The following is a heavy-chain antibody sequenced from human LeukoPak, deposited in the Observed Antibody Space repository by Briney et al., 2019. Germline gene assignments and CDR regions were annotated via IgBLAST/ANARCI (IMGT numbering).Heavy chain of an antibody. CDR1: GGSISSYY. CDR3: ARGVVAAGIFRVDY. D-gene: IGHD2-2*01. J-gene: IGHJ4*02. CDR2: IYYSGST. V-gene: IGHV4-59*01. Sequence: SETLSLTCTVSGGSISSYYWSWIRQPPGKGLEWIGYIYYSGSTKYNPSLKSRVTISVDTSKNQFSLKLSSVTAADTAVHYCARGVVAAGIFRVDYWGQGTLVTVSS.